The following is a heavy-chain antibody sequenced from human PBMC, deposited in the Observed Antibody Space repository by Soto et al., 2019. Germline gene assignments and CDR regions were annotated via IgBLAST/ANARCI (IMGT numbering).Heavy chain of an antibody. D-gene: IGHD3-10*01. CDR1: GFTFSSYA. CDR3: ADGGEWAFNFDY. Sequence: GVSLRLSCAASGFTFSSYAMSWVRQAPGKGLEWVPGISPSGSSAYYPDSVKGRFTISRDNSKNTLYLQMNSLRVEDTAVYYCADGGEWAFNFDYWGQGTLVTVSS. CDR2: ISPSGSSA. J-gene: IGHJ4*02. V-gene: IGHV3-23*01.